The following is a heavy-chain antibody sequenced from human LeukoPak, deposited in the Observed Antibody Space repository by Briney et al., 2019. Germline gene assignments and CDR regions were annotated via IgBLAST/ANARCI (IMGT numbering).Heavy chain of an antibody. D-gene: IGHD2-2*01. V-gene: IGHV3-30*02. CDR3: AKDRRVGCSSTSCYGWFDP. Sequence: GGSLRLSCAASGFTFSSYGMHWVRQAPGKGLEWVAFIRYDGSNKYYADSVKGRFTISRDNSKNTLYLQMNSLRAEDTAVYYCAKDRRVGCSSTSCYGWFDPWGQGTLVTVSS. CDR1: GFTFSSYG. J-gene: IGHJ5*02. CDR2: IRYDGSNK.